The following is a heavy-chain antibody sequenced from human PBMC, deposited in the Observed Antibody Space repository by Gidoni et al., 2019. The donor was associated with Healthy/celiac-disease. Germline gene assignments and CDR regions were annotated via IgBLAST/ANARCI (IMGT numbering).Heavy chain of an antibody. D-gene: IGHD2-15*01. J-gene: IGHJ3*02. V-gene: IGHV4-59*01. CDR3: ARDPGYCSGGSCPWAFDI. Sequence: QVQLQESGPGLVKPSETLSLTCTVPGGSISSYYRSWIRQPPGKGLEWIGYIYYSGSTNYNPYLKSRVTISVDTSKNQFSLKLSSVTAADTAVYYCARDPGYCSGGSCPWAFDIWGQGTMVTVSS. CDR2: IYYSGST. CDR1: GGSISSYY.